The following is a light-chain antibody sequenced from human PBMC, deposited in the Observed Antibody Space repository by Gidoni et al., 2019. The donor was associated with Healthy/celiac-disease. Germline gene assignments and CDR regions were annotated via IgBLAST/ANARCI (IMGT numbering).Light chain of an antibody. J-gene: IGKJ2*01. Sequence: IVLTQSPATLSLSPAERATLSCRASQSVSSYLAWYQQKPGQAPRLLIYDASNRATGIPARFSGSGSGTDFTLTISSLEPEDYAVYYCQQRSNWPPMYTFGQGTKLEIK. CDR3: QQRSNWPPMYT. CDR1: QSVSSY. CDR2: DAS. V-gene: IGKV3-11*01.